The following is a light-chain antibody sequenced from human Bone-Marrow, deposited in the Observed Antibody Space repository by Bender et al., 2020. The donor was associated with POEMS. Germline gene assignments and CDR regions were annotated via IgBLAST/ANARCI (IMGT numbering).Light chain of an antibody. CDR1: SSDVGGYHF. Sequence: HSALTQPASVSGSPGQSITISCTGTSSDVGGYHFVSWYQHHPGKAPKLLIYEVRKRPSGVSNRFSGSKSDNTASLTISGLQAEDEADFYCCSYADNSVWVFGGGTKLTVL. CDR2: EVR. V-gene: IGLV2-23*02. CDR3: CSYADNSVWV. J-gene: IGLJ3*02.